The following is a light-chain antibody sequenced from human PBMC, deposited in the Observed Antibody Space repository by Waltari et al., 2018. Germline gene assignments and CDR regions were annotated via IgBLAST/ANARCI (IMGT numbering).Light chain of an antibody. CDR1: SSNIGTPYD. CDR3: QSYDTSLGGSYV. J-gene: IGLJ1*01. V-gene: IGLV1-40*01. CDR2: AGF. Sequence: VLTQPPSVSGAPGQRVTISCTGSSSNIGTPYDVNWYQQLPGTAPKLLIHAGFSRPSGVPDRFSGSRSGASASRAITGLQAEDEGDYYCQSYDTSLGGSYVFGSGTKVTVL.